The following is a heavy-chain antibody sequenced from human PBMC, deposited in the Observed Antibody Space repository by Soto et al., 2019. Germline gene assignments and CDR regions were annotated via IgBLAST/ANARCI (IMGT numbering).Heavy chain of an antibody. Sequence: EVQVLESGGGLVQPGGSLRLSCAASGFTFSSYAMAWVRQAPGKGLEWVSAISGGSERTHYADSVEGRFTISRDNSRNTLHVQMNNLRAEDTAVYCCAREGYSSGKAGCFDIWGQGTMVAVTS. CDR1: GFTFSSYA. V-gene: IGHV3-23*01. J-gene: IGHJ3*02. CDR2: ISGGSERT. CDR3: AREGYSSGKAGCFDI. D-gene: IGHD6-19*01.